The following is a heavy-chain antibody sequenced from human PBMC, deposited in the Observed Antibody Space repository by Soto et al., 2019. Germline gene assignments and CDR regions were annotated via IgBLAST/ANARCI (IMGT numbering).Heavy chain of an antibody. CDR3: ESVLWYLAPFDH. V-gene: IGHV1-3*01. J-gene: IGHJ4*02. CDR2: INAGNGNT. D-gene: IGHD2-21*01. Sequence: ASVKVSCKASGYTFTSYAMHWVRQAPGQRLEWMGWINAGNGNTKYSQKFQGRVTITRDTSATTAYMELNSLRSEDTAVYYCESVLWYLAPFDHWGQGTLVTVSS. CDR1: GYTFTSYA.